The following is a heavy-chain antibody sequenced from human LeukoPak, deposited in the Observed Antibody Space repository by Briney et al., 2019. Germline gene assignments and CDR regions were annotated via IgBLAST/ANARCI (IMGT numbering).Heavy chain of an antibody. J-gene: IGHJ5*02. Sequence: SETLSLTCTVSGGSISSYYWSWIRQPAGKGLEWIGRIYTSGSTNYNPSLKSRVTMSVDTSKNQFSLKLSSVTAADTAVYYCARGWSTSPTRDWLDPWGQGTLVTVSS. CDR2: IYTSGST. CDR3: ARGWSTSPTRDWLDP. D-gene: IGHD2-2*01. CDR1: GGSISSYY. V-gene: IGHV4-4*07.